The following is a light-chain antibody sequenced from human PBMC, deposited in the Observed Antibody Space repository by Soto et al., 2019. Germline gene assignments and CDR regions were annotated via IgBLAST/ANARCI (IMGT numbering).Light chain of an antibody. J-gene: IGLJ2*01. V-gene: IGLV3-21*04. CDR3: QVWDSSSDHSVV. CDR2: YDT. CDR1: NIGGKS. Sequence: SYELTQPPTVSVAPGKTATISCGGNNIGGKSVHWYQQKPGQAPVLIIYYDTSRPSGIPERFSGSNSGNTATLTISRVEAWDEADYYCQVWDSSSDHSVVFGGGTKLTVL.